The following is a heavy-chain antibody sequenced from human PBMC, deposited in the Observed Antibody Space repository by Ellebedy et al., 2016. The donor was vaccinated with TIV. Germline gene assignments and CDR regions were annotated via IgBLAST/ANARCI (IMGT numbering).Heavy chain of an antibody. CDR2: IYHSGTT. Sequence: MPSETLSLTCTVSGGSISPYYWSWIRQTPGKGLEWIGYIYHSGTTNYNPSLKRRFTISLDRSKNQFSLKLTSVTAADTAVYYCARDRRNFDYWGQGTLVTVSS. V-gene: IGHV4-59*01. CDR3: ARDRRNFDY. CDR1: GGSISPYY. J-gene: IGHJ4*02.